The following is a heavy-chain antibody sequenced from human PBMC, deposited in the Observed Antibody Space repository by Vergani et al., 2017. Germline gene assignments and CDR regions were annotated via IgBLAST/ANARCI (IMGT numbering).Heavy chain of an antibody. Sequence: VQLLESGGGVVQPGRSLRLSCAASGFTFSSYAMHWVRQAPGKGLEWVAVISYDGSNKYYADSVKGRFTISRDNSKNTLYLQMNSLRAEDTAVYYCARSVLLWFGELPFDYWGQGTLVTVSS. CDR3: ARSVLLWFGELPFDY. V-gene: IGHV3-30-3*01. CDR1: GFTFSSYA. J-gene: IGHJ4*02. CDR2: ISYDGSNK. D-gene: IGHD3-10*01.